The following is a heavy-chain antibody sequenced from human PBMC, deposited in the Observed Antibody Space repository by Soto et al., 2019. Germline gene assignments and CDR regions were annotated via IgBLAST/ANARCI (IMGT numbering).Heavy chain of an antibody. CDR1: GLTFRSYW. CDR2: INQDGSES. Sequence: PGRSLRLSCVVSGLTFRSYWMSWVRQAPGKGLEWVANINQDGSESYYVDSVKGRFTISRDNAKNSLYLQMTSLRAEDTAVYYCARPARECSSPGCANWGQGTLVTVSS. J-gene: IGHJ4*02. V-gene: IGHV3-7*01. CDR3: ARPARECSSPGCAN. D-gene: IGHD2-2*01.